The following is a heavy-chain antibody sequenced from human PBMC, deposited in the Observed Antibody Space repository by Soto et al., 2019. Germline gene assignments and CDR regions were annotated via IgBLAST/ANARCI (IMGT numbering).Heavy chain of an antibody. CDR3: AKDADQDYGDPWLAYGMDV. CDR2: ISGSGGST. V-gene: IGHV3-23*01. D-gene: IGHD4-17*01. Sequence: EVQLLESGGGLVQPGGSLRLSCAASGFTFSSYAMSWVRQAPGKGLEWVSAISGSGGSTYYADSVKGRFTISRDNSKNTLYLPMNSLRAEDTAVYYCAKDADQDYGDPWLAYGMDVWGQGTTVTVSS. J-gene: IGHJ6*02. CDR1: GFTFSSYA.